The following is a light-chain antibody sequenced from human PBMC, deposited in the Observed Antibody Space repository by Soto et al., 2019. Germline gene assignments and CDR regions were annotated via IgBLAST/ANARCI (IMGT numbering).Light chain of an antibody. V-gene: IGKV1-5*01. CDR2: DAS. CDR3: QQYNSYPYT. CDR1: QRINKW. J-gene: IGKJ2*01. Sequence: DIPMTQSPSTLSASVGDRVTITCRASQRINKWLAWYQQKPGKAPHLLIFDASSLESGVPSRFSSSGSETEFTLTISSLQPDDFATYYCQQYNSYPYTFGQGTKLEIK.